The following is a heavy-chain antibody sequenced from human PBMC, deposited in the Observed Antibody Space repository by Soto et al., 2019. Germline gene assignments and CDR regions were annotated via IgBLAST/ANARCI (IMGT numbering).Heavy chain of an antibody. CDR3: AKRRGAGGHFDY. V-gene: IGHV3-23*01. CDR1: GFTFTSYA. CDR2: ISSGGST. J-gene: IGHJ4*02. D-gene: IGHD2-15*01. Sequence: GGSMRLSCAASGFTFTSYAMGWVRQAPGKGLEWVSVISSGGSTYYADSVRGRFTISRDNSKDTLSLQMNSLRAEDTAVYYCAKRRGAGGHFDYWGQGALVTVSS.